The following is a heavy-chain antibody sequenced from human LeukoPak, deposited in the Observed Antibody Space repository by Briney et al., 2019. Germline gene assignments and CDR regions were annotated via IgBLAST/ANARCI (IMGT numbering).Heavy chain of an antibody. J-gene: IGHJ4*02. CDR2: ISAYNGNT. D-gene: IGHD6-19*01. Sequence: GASVTVSCKASGYTFTSYGISWVRQAPGQGLEWMGWISAYNGNTNYAQKLQGRVTMTTDTSTSTACMELRSLRSDDTAVYYCAREWSSIAVAGYFDYWGQGTLVTLSA. CDR1: GYTFTSYG. V-gene: IGHV1-18*01. CDR3: AREWSSIAVAGYFDY.